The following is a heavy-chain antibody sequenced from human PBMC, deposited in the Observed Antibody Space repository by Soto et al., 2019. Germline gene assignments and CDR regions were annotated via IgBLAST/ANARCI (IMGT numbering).Heavy chain of an antibody. V-gene: IGHV1-69*01. CDR1: GGTFSMHA. CDR3: ARAAIHGSSWYFWFDP. D-gene: IGHD6-13*01. J-gene: IGHJ5*02. CDR2: IIPLFGTT. Sequence: QVELVQSGSEVKMPGSSVKVSCKTSGGTFSMHAINLVRQAPGQGLAWMGGIIPLFGTTNYAQKFKGRVTISADESTSTAYMELSSLTSEDAAVYYGARAAIHGSSWYFWFDPWGQGTLVTVSS.